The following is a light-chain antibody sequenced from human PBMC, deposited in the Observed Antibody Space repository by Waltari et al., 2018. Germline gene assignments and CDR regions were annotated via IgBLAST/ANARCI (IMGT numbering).Light chain of an antibody. CDR3: QQSFSLPWT. CDR1: QSIVSY. CDR2: LAS. V-gene: IGKV1-39*01. J-gene: IGKJ1*01. Sequence: DIQMTQSPSSLSASVGDTISGTCRANQSIVSYLNWYQQKPGKAPDLLIYLASRLQSGVPSRVRGGGSGTEFTLTINSLQPEDFATYFCQQSFSLPWTFGQGTKVE.